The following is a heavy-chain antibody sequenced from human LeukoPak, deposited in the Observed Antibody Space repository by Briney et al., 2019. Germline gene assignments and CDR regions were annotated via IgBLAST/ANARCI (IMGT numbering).Heavy chain of an antibody. Sequence: PSETLSLTCSVSGGSVDTHYWSWIRQPPGKGLEWIGYIRYTGSTTYNPSLKTRVSMSVDTSKNLFSLKLGSVTAADTAVYYCARDIGDDNTNWFDPWGQGTLVIASS. CDR1: GGSVDTHY. V-gene: IGHV4-59*02. CDR2: IRYTGST. J-gene: IGHJ5*02. CDR3: ARDIGDDNTNWFDP. D-gene: IGHD5-24*01.